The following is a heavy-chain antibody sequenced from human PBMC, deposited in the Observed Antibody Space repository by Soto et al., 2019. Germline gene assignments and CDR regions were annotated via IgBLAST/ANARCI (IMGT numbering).Heavy chain of an antibody. CDR1: GFTFSSYS. CDR2: ISSSSSYI. V-gene: IGHV3-21*01. Sequence: XGSLKLSCAASGFTFSSYSMNWVRQAPGKGLEWVSSISSSSSYIYYADSVKGRFTISRDNAKNSLYLQMNSLRAEDTAVYYCARDSIAVAGTRYFHLWGRGTLVTVSS. J-gene: IGHJ2*01. CDR3: ARDSIAVAGTRYFHL. D-gene: IGHD6-19*01.